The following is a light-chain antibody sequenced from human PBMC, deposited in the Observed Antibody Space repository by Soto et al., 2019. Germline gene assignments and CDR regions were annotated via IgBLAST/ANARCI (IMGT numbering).Light chain of an antibody. V-gene: IGKV3-11*01. J-gene: IGKJ5*01. CDR1: QSVSSY. CDR3: QQRSNWRCS. Sequence: EIVLTQSPATRSLSPGERATLSCRASQSVSSYLAWYQQKLGQAPRLLIYDASNRAAGIPARFSGSGSGTDFTLTIDSLEAEDFAVYYCQQRSNWRCSFGQGTRLEIK. CDR2: DAS.